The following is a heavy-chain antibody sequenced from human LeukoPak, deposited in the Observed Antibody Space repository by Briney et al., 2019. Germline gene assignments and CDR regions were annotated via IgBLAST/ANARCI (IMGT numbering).Heavy chain of an antibody. CDR3: ARDRPTYYYDSSGYSSFDY. D-gene: IGHD3-22*01. J-gene: IGHJ4*02. V-gene: IGHV4-39*07. Sequence: SETLSLTCTVSGGSISSSSYYWGWIRQPPGKGLEWIRSIYYSGSTYYNPSLKSRVTISVDTSKNQFSLKLSSVTAADTAVYYCARDRPTYYYDSSGYSSFDYWGQGTLVTVSS. CDR2: IYYSGST. CDR1: GGSISSSSYY.